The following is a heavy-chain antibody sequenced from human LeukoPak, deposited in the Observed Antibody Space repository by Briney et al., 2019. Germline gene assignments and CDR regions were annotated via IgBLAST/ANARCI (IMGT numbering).Heavy chain of an antibody. V-gene: IGHV4-4*09. Sequence: PSETLSLTCSVSGGSFDSKYWSWIRQPPGKGLEWIGYIYTSGSTNFNPSLRSRVAMSIDTSKNQFSLKVYSVTAADTAVYFCARLGSYHDFWGQGALVTVSS. D-gene: IGHD1-26*01. CDR1: GGSFDSKY. CDR2: IYTSGST. CDR3: ARLGSYHDF. J-gene: IGHJ4*02.